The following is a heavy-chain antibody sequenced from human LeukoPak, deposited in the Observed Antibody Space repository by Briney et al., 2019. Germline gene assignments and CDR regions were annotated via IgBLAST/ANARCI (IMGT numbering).Heavy chain of an antibody. CDR3: ARAVTSSSSWYKWVNWFDH. D-gene: IGHD6-13*01. Sequence: PSETLSLTCTVSGGSISSSNYYWGWIRQPPGKGLECIVSVYYSGNTYYNPSLKSRVTISVDTSKNQFSLKLSSVTAADTAVYYCARAVTSSSSWYKWVNWFDHWGQGTLVTVSS. V-gene: IGHV4-39*07. CDR2: VYYSGNT. J-gene: IGHJ5*02. CDR1: GGSISSSNYY.